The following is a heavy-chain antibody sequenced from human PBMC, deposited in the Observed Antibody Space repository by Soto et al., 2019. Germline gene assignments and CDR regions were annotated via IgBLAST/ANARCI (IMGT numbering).Heavy chain of an antibody. CDR3: ARDKSGYGPATAFDI. CDR1: GGSISSGGYY. D-gene: IGHD5-12*01. Sequence: PSETLSLTCTVSGGSISSGGYYWSWIRQHPGKGLEWIGYIYYSGSTYYNPSLKSRVTISVDTSKNQFSLKLSSVTAADTAVYYCARDKSGYGPATAFDIWGQGTMVTVSS. J-gene: IGHJ3*02. CDR2: IYYSGST. V-gene: IGHV4-31*03.